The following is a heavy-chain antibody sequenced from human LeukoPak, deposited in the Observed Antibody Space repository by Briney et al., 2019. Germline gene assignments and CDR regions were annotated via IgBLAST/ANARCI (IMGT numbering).Heavy chain of an antibody. V-gene: IGHV1-18*04. Sequence: GASVKVSCKASGYTFTSYGISWVRQAPGQGLEWMGWISTYNGNTNYAQKLQGRVTMTTDTSTSTVYMELRSLRSDDTAVYYCARGVLLWFGMPYYFDYWGQGTLVTVSS. CDR1: GYTFTSYG. J-gene: IGHJ4*02. D-gene: IGHD3-10*01. CDR3: ARGVLLWFGMPYYFDY. CDR2: ISTYNGNT.